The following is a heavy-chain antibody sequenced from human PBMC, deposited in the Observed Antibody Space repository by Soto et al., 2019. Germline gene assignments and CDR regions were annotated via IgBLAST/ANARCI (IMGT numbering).Heavy chain of an antibody. CDR3: VGGVTMVRGVIITRWFDL. CDR1: GGSISSGGYY. J-gene: IGHJ5*02. CDR2: IYYSGST. Sequence: SETLSLTCTVSGGSISSGGYYWSWIRQHPGKGLEWIGYIYYSGSTYYNPSLKSRVTISVDTSKNQFSLKLSSVTAADTAVYYCVGGVTMVRGVIITRWFDLWGQGTLVTVSS. D-gene: IGHD3-10*01. V-gene: IGHV4-31*03.